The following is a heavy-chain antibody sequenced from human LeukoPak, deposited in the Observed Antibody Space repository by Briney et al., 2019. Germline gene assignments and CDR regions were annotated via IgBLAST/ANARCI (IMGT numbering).Heavy chain of an antibody. Sequence: GGSLRLSCAASGFTFSSYWMSWVRQAPGKGLEWEANIKQDGSEKYYVDSVKGRFTISRDNAKNSLYLQMNSLRAEDTAVYYCARWRKVSTRSYPFDYWGQGTLVTVSS. V-gene: IGHV3-7*01. D-gene: IGHD3-10*01. J-gene: IGHJ4*02. CDR2: IKQDGSEK. CDR3: ARWRKVSTRSYPFDY. CDR1: GFTFSSYW.